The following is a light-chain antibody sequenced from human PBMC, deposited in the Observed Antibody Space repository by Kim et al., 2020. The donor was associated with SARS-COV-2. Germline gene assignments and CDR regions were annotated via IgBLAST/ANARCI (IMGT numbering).Light chain of an antibody. J-gene: IGLJ3*02. CDR1: SGHSSYI. V-gene: IGLV4-60*03. CDR2: HEGSGTY. Sequence: QPVLTQSSSASASLGSSVKLTCSLSSGHSSYIIAWHQQQPGKAPRFLMKHEGSGTYNKGSGVPDRFSGSSSGADRHLTISNLQSEDEADYYCETWDSNTRVFGGGTQLTVL. CDR3: ETWDSNTRV.